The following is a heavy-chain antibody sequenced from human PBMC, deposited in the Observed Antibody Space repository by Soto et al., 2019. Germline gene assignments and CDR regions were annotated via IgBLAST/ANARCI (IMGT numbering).Heavy chain of an antibody. CDR3: ARDTYALDY. V-gene: IGHV4-34*01. J-gene: IGHJ4*02. CDR2: INHSGST. Sequence: PSETLSLTCAVYRRCFSGYYCSWIRQPPGKGLEWIGEINHSGSTNYNPSLKSRVTISVDTSKNQFSLKLSSVTAADTAGYYCARDTYALDYWGKGTLVTVAS. D-gene: IGHD3-16*01. CDR1: RRCFSGYY.